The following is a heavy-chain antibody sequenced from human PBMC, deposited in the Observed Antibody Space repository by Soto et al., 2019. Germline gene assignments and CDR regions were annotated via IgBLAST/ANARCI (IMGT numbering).Heavy chain of an antibody. CDR2: TNSDGTDS. V-gene: IGHV3-43D*04. J-gene: IGHJ4*02. CDR3: AKSLYYYDSSPLDH. D-gene: IGHD3-22*01. Sequence: GGSLRLSCAAAGFDFEDYAMHWVRQVPGKGLEWVSLTNSDGTDSYYMDSVKGRFTISRDNAKSTLYLQMDRLRPEDTALYFCAKSLYYYDSSPLDHWGQGT. CDR1: GFDFEDYA.